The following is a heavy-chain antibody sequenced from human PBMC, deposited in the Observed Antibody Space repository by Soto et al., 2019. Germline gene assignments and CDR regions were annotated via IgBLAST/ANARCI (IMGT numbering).Heavy chain of an antibody. V-gene: IGHV1-18*01. J-gene: IGHJ3*02. CDR2: ISAYNGNT. Sequence: ASVKVSCKASGYTFTSYGISWVRQAPGQGLEWMGWISAYNGNTNYAQKLQGRVTMTTDTSTSTAYMELRSLRSDDTAVYYCARDYCSGSFFNDAFDIWGQGTMVTVSS. D-gene: IGHD3-10*01. CDR3: ARDYCSGSFFNDAFDI. CDR1: GYTFTSYG.